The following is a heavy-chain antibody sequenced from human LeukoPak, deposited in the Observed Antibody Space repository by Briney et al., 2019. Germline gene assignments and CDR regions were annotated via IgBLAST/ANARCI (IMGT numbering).Heavy chain of an antibody. CDR3: ATRSSGTNYYYYYGMDV. CDR2: INPNSGGT. J-gene: IGHJ6*02. V-gene: IGHV1-2*02. CDR1: GYTFTDYY. Sequence: ASVKVSCKASGYTFTDYYIYWVRQAPGQGLEWMGLINPNSGGTNYPRRFQGRVTMTRDTSITTAYMELSSLTADDTAVYYCATRSSGTNYYYYYGMDVWGQGTTVTVSS. D-gene: IGHD6-19*01.